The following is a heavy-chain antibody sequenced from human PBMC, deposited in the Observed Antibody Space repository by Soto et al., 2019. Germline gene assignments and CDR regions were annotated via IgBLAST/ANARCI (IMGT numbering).Heavy chain of an antibody. CDR3: ARVARGRVVGATPPCFDY. J-gene: IGHJ4*02. CDR1: GGSISSGIYY. CDR2: IYYSGST. V-gene: IGHV4-31*03. Sequence: QVQLQESGPGLVKPSQTLSLTCTVSGGSISSGIYYWSWIRQNPGKGLEWIGHIYYSGSTYYNPSLQSRVSISVATSKNQFSLKLTSVTAADTAVYYWARVARGRVVGATPPCFDYWGQGTLVTVSS. D-gene: IGHD1-26*01.